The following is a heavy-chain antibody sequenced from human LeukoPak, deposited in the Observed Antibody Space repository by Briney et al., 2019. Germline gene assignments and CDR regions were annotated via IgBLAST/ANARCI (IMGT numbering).Heavy chain of an antibody. CDR1: GGSFSGYY. CDR3: ARGGYYGSGNDFRFDP. Sequence: PSETLSLTCAVYGGSFSGYYWSRIRQPPGKGLEWIGEINHSGSTNYNPSLKSRVTISVDTSKNQFSLKLTSVTAADTAVYFCARGGYYGSGNDFRFDPWGQGTLVTVSS. V-gene: IGHV4-34*01. J-gene: IGHJ5*02. D-gene: IGHD3-10*01. CDR2: INHSGST.